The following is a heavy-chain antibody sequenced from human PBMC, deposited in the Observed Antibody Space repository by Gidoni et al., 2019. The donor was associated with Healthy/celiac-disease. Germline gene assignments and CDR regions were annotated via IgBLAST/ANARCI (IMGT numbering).Heavy chain of an antibody. D-gene: IGHD2-2*02. CDR2: IYYSGST. CDR1: GGSISSSSYY. Sequence: QLQLQESGPGLVKPSETLSLTCTVSGGSISSSSYYWGWIRQPPGKGLEWIGSIYYSGSTYYNPSLKSRVTISVDTSKNQFSLKLSSVTAADTAVYYCARHNLSGYQLLYRSRGNWFDPWGQGTLVTVSS. V-gene: IGHV4-39*01. CDR3: ARHNLSGYQLLYRSRGNWFDP. J-gene: IGHJ5*02.